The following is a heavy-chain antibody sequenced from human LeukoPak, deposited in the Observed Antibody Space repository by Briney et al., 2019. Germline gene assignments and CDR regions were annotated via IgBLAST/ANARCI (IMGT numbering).Heavy chain of an antibody. CDR3: ARSYRGRRFDY. Sequence: GASVKVSCKASGSTFTGYYVHWVRQAPGQGLEWMGWINPSSGGTNYAQKFQGRVTMTRDTSISTAYLGLSRLRSDDTAVYYCARSYRGRRFDYWGQGTLVTVSS. J-gene: IGHJ4*02. V-gene: IGHV1-2*02. D-gene: IGHD2-21*01. CDR2: INPSSGGT. CDR1: GSTFTGYY.